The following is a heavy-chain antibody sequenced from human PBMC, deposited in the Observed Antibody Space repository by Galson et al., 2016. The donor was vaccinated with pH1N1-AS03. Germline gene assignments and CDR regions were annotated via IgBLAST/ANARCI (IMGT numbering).Heavy chain of an antibody. CDR3: ARNVRNVGI. J-gene: IGHJ6*02. CDR1: GFTFSSRW. D-gene: IGHD1-1*01. V-gene: IGHV3-7*01. Sequence: SLRLSCAASGFTFSSRWMTWVRQAPGKGLEWVANIKEDGTEEHYEDSVKGQFTISRDNAKNSLYLQMNSLRVEDTAVYYCARNVRNVGIWGQGTTVTVSS. CDR2: IKEDGTEE.